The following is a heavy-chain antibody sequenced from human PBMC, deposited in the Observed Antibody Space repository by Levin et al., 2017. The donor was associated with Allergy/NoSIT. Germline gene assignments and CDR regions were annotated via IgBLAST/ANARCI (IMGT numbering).Heavy chain of an antibody. V-gene: IGHV1-2*02. D-gene: IGHD2-15*01. J-gene: IGHJ4*02. CDR3: ERDLGWYGRSVDY. CDR1: GSTFIDYY. CDR2: INPDNGGT. Sequence: GESLKISCKATGSTFIDYYMHWVRQAPGQGLEWVGLINPDNGGTHYAQNFQGSVTITRDTSISTVYLELSSLPSDDTAVYFCERDLGWYGRSVDYWGQGTLVTVSS.